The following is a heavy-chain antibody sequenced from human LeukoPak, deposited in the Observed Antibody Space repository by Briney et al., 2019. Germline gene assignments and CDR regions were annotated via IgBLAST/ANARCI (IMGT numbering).Heavy chain of an antibody. CDR1: GGSISNYY. V-gene: IGHV4-4*07. Sequence: RPSETLSLTCSVSGGSISNYYWSWIRQPAGKGLEWIGHIHTSENTNYNPSLKSRVTISVDTSKNQFSLKLSSVTAADTAVYYCASLSSSWYYVDYYYYYMDVWGKGTTVTVSS. D-gene: IGHD6-13*01. CDR2: IHTSENT. J-gene: IGHJ6*03. CDR3: ASLSSSWYYVDYYYYYMDV.